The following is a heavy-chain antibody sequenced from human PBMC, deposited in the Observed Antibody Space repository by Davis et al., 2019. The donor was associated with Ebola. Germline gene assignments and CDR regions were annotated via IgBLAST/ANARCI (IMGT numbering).Heavy chain of an antibody. CDR3: ASLRRTITGMDDAFDI. CDR1: GNSFTSHW. J-gene: IGHJ3*02. CDR2: IYTGDSDT. V-gene: IGHV5-51*01. D-gene: IGHD2-8*02. Sequence: GESLKIPCKDSGNSFTSHWIGCVRQMPGKGLEWMGIIYTGDSDTRYSPSFRGQVTISADKSIKTAFLQWSSLKASDTAMYYCASLRRTITGMDDAFDIWGQGTMVTVSS.